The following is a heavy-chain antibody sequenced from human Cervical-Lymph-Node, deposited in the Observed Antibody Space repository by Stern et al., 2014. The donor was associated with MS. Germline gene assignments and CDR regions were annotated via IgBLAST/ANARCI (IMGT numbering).Heavy chain of an antibody. J-gene: IGHJ5*02. Sequence: EVQLVESGGGLVTPGGSLRLSCAASGFTFSDYSMNSVRQAPGKGLEWVSSITNSGASMYYGDSVKGRFTISRDNAKNTLYLQMDSLSAEDTATYFCASTLHGGLYNWFDPWGQGTLVTVSS. CDR2: ITNSGASM. CDR3: ASTLHGGLYNWFDP. V-gene: IGHV3-21*01. D-gene: IGHD2-2*01. CDR1: GFTFSDYS.